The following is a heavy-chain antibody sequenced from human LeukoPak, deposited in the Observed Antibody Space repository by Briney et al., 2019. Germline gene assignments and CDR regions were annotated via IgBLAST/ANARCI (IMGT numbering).Heavy chain of an antibody. D-gene: IGHD2-2*01. CDR2: VSAYNGNT. CDR1: GYTFTSYG. CDR3: ARDALSSTSLSYYYYYMDV. V-gene: IGHV1-18*01. Sequence: ASVNVSCTASGYTFTSYGISWVRQAPGQGLEWMGWVSAYNGNTNYAQKLQGRVTMTTDTSTSTAYMELRSLRSDDTAVYYCARDALSSTSLSYYYYYMDVWGKGTTVTVSS. J-gene: IGHJ6*03.